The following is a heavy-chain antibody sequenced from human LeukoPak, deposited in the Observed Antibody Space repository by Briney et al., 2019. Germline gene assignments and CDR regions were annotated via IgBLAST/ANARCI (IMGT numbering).Heavy chain of an antibody. CDR2: IIPIFGTA. CDR1: GGTFSSCA. Sequence: GASVKVSCKASGGTFSSCAISWVRQAPGQGLEWMGGIIPIFGTANYAQKFQGRVTITADESTSTAYMELSSLRSEDTAVYYCARSKWGSTVTTYGMDVWGQGTTVTVSS. J-gene: IGHJ6*02. CDR3: ARSKWGSTVTTYGMDV. V-gene: IGHV1-69*13. D-gene: IGHD4-17*01.